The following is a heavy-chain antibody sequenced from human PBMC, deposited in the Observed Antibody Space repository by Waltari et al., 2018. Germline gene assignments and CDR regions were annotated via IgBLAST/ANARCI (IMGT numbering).Heavy chain of an antibody. J-gene: IGHJ5*02. CDR1: GGSLSSSSYY. Sequence: QLQLQESGPGLVKPSETLSLTCTVSGGSLSSSSYYWGWIRQPPGKGLEWIGSIYYSGSTYYNPSLKSRVTISVDTSKNQFSLKLSSVTAADTAVYYCARATLNNWFDPWGQGTLVTVSS. V-gene: IGHV4-39*07. CDR3: ARATLNNWFDP. CDR2: IYYSGST.